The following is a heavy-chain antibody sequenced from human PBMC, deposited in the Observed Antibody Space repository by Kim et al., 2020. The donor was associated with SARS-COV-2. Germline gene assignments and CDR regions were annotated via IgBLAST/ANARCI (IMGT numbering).Heavy chain of an antibody. V-gene: IGHV3-7*03. J-gene: IGHJ4*02. Sequence: DGSEKYDVDSVKGRFTISRDNAKNSLYLQMNSLRAEDTAVYYCARGPIDYWGQGTLVTVSS. CDR2: DGSEK. CDR3: ARGPIDY.